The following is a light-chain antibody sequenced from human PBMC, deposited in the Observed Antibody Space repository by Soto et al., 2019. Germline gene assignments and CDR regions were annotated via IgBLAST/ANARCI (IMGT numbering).Light chain of an antibody. V-gene: IGLV2-14*01. CDR2: EVG. J-gene: IGLJ2*01. CDR3: SSYTTSSTLV. CDR1: SSDVGGYHY. Sequence: QSVLTQPASVSGSPGQSITISCTVTSSDVGGYHYVSWYQQHPGKAPQLLIYEVGYRPSEVSNRFSGSKSGNTASLTISGLQADDEADYYCSSYTTSSTLVFGGGTKLTGL.